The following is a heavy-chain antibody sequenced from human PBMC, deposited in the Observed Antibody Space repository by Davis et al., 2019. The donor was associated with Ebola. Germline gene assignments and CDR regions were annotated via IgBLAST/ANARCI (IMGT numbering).Heavy chain of an antibody. Sequence: GESLKIFCKGSGQSFSSFWIAWVRQMPGKGLEWMGVIYAGDSDTRYSPFFQGQVTLSADKSSTTAYLHWRSLRASDSAMYYCARQGGRSGRLTSFDYWGQGTLITVSS. J-gene: IGHJ4*02. CDR3: ARQGGRSGRLTSFDY. CDR1: GQSFSSFW. CDR2: IYAGDSDT. D-gene: IGHD1-26*01. V-gene: IGHV5-51*01.